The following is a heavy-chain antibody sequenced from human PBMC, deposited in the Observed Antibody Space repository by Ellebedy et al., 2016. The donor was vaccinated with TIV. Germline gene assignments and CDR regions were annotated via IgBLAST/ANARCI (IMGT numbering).Heavy chain of an antibody. CDR3: ARRPNPGYYFDY. CDR1: GGSFSGYY. J-gene: IGHJ4*02. V-gene: IGHV4-34*01. CDR2: INHSGST. Sequence: SETLSLXXAVYGGSFSGYYWSWIRQPPGKGLEWIGEINHSGSTNYNPSLKSRVTISVDTSKNQFSLKLSSVTAADTAVYYCARRPNPGYYFDYWGQGTLVTVSS.